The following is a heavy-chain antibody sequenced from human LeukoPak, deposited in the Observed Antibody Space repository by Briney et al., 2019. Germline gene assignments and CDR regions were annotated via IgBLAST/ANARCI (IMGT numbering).Heavy chain of an antibody. V-gene: IGHV3-30*18. CDR1: GFTFSSYG. CDR3: AKAKGPYYYDSSGYYYFDY. D-gene: IGHD3-22*01. Sequence: GGSLRLSCAASGFTFSSYGMHWVCQAPGKGLEWVAVISYDGSNKYYADSVKGRFTISRDNSKNTLCLQMNSLRAEDTAVYYCAKAKGPYYYDSSGYYYFDYWGQGTLVTVSS. CDR2: ISYDGSNK. J-gene: IGHJ4*02.